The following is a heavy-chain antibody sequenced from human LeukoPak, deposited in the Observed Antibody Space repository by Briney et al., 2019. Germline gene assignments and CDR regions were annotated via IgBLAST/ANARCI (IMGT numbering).Heavy chain of an antibody. CDR1: GGSMSGYY. Sequence: PPETLSLTCTVSGGSMSGYYWTWIRQPPGKGLEWVGYIHYSGSTKYNPSLKGRGTISIDTSKSQFSLRLSSVTAADTALYYCARADGDNYYYYGMDVWGQGTTVTVSS. J-gene: IGHJ6*02. V-gene: IGHV4-59*01. CDR3: ARADGDNYYYYGMDV. D-gene: IGHD4-17*01. CDR2: IHYSGST.